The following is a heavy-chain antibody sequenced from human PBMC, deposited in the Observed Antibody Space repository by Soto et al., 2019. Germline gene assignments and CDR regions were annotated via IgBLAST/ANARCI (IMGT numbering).Heavy chain of an antibody. J-gene: IGHJ3*01. CDR3: ARDKLSDFDF. CDR1: RFTFSVYW. D-gene: IGHD2-21*02. V-gene: IGHV3-7*01. Sequence: PGGSLRLSCTASRFTFSVYWMSWVRQAPGKGLEWVANIRHDGSEKFYVDSVKGRFTVSRDNAKNSLYLQMNSLRAEDTAVYYCARDKLSDFDFWGQGTMVTVSS. CDR2: IRHDGSEK.